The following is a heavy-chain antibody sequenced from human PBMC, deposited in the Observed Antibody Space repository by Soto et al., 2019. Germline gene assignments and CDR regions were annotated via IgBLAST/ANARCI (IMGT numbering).Heavy chain of an antibody. CDR3: ARRKERSGPHYFDY. CDR2: MNPSNGNT. J-gene: IGHJ4*02. Sequence: ASVKVSCKASGYTFTTYTVSWVRQASGQGLEWMGWMNPSNGNTGYAQKFQGRVTMTRNTSISTVYMELSGLRPDDTAVYYCARRKERSGPHYFDYWGQGTRVTVSS. D-gene: IGHD6-25*01. V-gene: IGHV1-8*02. CDR1: GYTFTTYT.